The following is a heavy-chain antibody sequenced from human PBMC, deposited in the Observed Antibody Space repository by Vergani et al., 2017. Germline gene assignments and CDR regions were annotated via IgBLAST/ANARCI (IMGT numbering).Heavy chain of an antibody. J-gene: IGHJ3*02. Sequence: EVQLVESGGGLVQPGRSLRLSCAASGFTFDDYAMHWVRQAPGKGLEWVSGISWNSGSIGYADSVKGRFTISRDNAKNSLYLQMNSLRAEDTAVYYCARDTTVGATGGFRAFDIWGQGTMVTVSS. CDR3: ARDTTVGATGGFRAFDI. CDR1: GFTFDDYA. CDR2: ISWNSGSI. V-gene: IGHV3-9*01. D-gene: IGHD1-26*01.